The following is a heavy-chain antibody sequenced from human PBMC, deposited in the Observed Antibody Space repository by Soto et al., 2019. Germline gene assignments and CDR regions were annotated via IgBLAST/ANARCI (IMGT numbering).Heavy chain of an antibody. V-gene: IGHV1-18*04. CDR3: ARGWSGYFYYYGMDV. J-gene: IGHJ6*02. D-gene: IGHD3-3*01. CDR2: IRVYNGNT. Sequence: ASVKVSCKASGYTFTSYGISWVRQAPGQGLEWMGWIRVYNGNTNYAQKLQGRVTMTTDTSTSTAYMELRSLRSDDTAVYYRARGWSGYFYYYGMDVWGQGPTVTVSS. CDR1: GYTFTSYG.